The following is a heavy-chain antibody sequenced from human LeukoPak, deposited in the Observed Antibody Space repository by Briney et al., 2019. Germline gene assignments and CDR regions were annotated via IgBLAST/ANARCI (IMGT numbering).Heavy chain of an antibody. CDR3: ARLRFAGQLEHYIDY. CDR2: IYYRGST. Sequence: SETLSLTCTVSGGSISSYYWSWIRQPPGNGLEWIGYIYYRGSTNYNPSLKSRVTISADTYKNQFSLKLSSVTAADTAVYYCARLRFAGQLEHYIDYWGQGTLVTVSS. J-gene: IGHJ4*02. CDR1: GGSISSYY. V-gene: IGHV4-59*08. D-gene: IGHD6-13*01.